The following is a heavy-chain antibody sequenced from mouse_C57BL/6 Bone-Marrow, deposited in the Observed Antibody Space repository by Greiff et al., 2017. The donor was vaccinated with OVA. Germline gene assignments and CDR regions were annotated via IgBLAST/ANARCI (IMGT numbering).Heavy chain of an antibody. CDR2: INPYNGGT. CDR1: GYTFTDYY. CDR3: ARWDDGYRFAY. Sequence: EVQLQQSGPVLVKPGASVKMSCKASGYTFTDYYMNWVKQSHGQSLEWIGVINPYNGGTSYNQKFKGKATLTVDKSSSTAYMELNSLTSEDAAVDYGARWDDGYRFAYWGQGTLVTVSA. J-gene: IGHJ3*01. V-gene: IGHV1-19*01. D-gene: IGHD2-3*01.